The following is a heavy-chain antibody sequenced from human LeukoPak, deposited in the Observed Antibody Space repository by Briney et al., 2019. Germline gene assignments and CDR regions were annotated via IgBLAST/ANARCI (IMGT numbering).Heavy chain of an antibody. CDR2: ITGDGGTT. V-gene: IGHV3-43*02. J-gene: IGHJ5*02. CDR1: GFSFSSYW. CDR3: AGDIALVASSAYYPTT. Sequence: QTGGSLRLSCVASGFSFSSYWMHWVRHAPGKGLAWVSVITGDGGTTYYADSMKGRFTTSRDNRNTSLYLQSNSLRSEDSGLCYCAGDIALVASSAYYPTTWGQGALVTVSS. D-gene: IGHD3-22*01.